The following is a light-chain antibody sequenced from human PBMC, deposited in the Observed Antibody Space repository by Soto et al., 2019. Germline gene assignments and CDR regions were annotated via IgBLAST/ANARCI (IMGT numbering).Light chain of an antibody. V-gene: IGLV1-51*01. CDR2: DND. Sequence: QSVLTQPPSVSAAPGQKVTISCSGSSSNIGENYVAWYQQLPGTAPKLLIYDNDQRPSGIPDRFSGSKSGTSATLGITGLQTGDEADYYCGAWDGSLSGVLFGGGTKVTVL. CDR1: SSNIGENY. J-gene: IGLJ2*01. CDR3: GAWDGSLSGVL.